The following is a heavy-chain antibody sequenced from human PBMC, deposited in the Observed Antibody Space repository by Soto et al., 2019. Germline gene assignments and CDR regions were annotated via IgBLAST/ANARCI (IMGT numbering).Heavy chain of an antibody. CDR2: IIPVFNTT. Sequence: QVHLVQSEAEVKKPGSSVKVSCKASGGTFSSYTVSWVRQATGQGLEWVGGIIPVFNTTYYAQKFQGRVTILADKSTSTAYMELSNLRSEDTAVYYCARSLGPGGTPYWGPGTLVTVSS. J-gene: IGHJ4*02. CDR3: ARSLGPGGTPY. V-gene: IGHV1-69*06. CDR1: GGTFSSYT.